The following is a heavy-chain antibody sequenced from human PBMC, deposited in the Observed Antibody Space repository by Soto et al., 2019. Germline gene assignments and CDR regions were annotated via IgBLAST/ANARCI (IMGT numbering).Heavy chain of an antibody. CDR1: GYAFTGYY. Sequence: GASVKVSCKASGYAFTGYYIHRVGQAPVQGLEWMGWINPNGGGTNYAQKFQGRVTMTRDTSISTAYMEMRRLRSDETDVYYCATSLFGVVITRYYYYGMAIWGQGTTVTLSS. J-gene: IGHJ6*02. CDR3: ATSLFGVVITRYYYYGMAI. CDR2: INPNGGGT. V-gene: IGHV1-2*02. D-gene: IGHD3-3*01.